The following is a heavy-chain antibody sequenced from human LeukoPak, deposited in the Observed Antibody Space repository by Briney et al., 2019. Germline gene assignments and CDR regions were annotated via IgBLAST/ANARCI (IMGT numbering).Heavy chain of an antibody. CDR1: GFTFSSYS. J-gene: IGHJ4*02. CDR3: ARDLHDSGGYPFDY. D-gene: IGHD3-22*01. Sequence: GGSLRLSCAASGFTFSSYSMNWVRQAPGKGLEWVSYISSSSSTIYYADSVKGRFTISRDNAKNSLYLQMNSLRAEDTAVYYCARDLHDSGGYPFDYWGQGTLVTVSS. V-gene: IGHV3-48*04. CDR2: ISSSSSTI.